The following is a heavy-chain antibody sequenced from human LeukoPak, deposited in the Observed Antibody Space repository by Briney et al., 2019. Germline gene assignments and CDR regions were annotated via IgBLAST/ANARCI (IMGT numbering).Heavy chain of an antibody. V-gene: IGHV3-48*03. D-gene: IGHD3-3*02. CDR1: GFTFSSYE. CDR3: ARDRSIEDAFDI. J-gene: IGHJ3*02. Sequence: GGSLRLSCAASGFTFSSYEMNWVRQAPGKGLEWVSYISSSGSTIYYADSVKGRFAISRDNAKNTLFLQMNSLSPEDTAVYYCARDRSIEDAFDIWGQGTMVTVSS. CDR2: ISSSGSTI.